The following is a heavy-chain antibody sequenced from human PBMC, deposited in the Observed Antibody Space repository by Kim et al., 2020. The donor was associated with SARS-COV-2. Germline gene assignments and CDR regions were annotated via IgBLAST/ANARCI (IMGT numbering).Heavy chain of an antibody. CDR2: IYYSGST. Sequence: SETLSLTCTVSGGSISSGGYYWSWIRQHPGKGLEWIGYIYYSGSTYYNPSLKSRVTISVDTSKNQFSLKLSSVTAADTAVYYCARARRGGVDYWGQGTLVTVSS. D-gene: IGHD3-16*01. V-gene: IGHV4-31*03. J-gene: IGHJ4*02. CDR1: GGSISSGGYY. CDR3: ARARRGGVDY.